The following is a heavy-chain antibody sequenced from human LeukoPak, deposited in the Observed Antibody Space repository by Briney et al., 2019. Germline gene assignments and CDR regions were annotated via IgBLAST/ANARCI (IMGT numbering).Heavy chain of an antibody. CDR3: ARAAETGYYYYGMDV. D-gene: IGHD2-2*01. CDR1: GGTFSSYA. J-gene: IGHJ6*02. CDR2: IIPILGIA. V-gene: IGHV1-69*04. Sequence: ASVKVSCKASGGTFSSYAISWVRQASGQGLEWMGRIIPILGIANCAQKFQGRVTITADKSTNTAYMELSSLRSEDTAVYYCARAAETGYYYYGMDVWGQGTTVTVSS.